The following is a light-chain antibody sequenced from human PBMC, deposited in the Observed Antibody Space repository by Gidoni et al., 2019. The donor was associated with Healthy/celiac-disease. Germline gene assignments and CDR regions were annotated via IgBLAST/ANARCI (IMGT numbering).Light chain of an antibody. CDR3: SSYAGSKLWGV. CDR1: SSAVGGYNY. V-gene: IGLV2-8*01. Sequence: QSALTQPPSASGSPVQSVTISCTGTSSAVGGYNYVSWYQQHPGKAPKLMIYEVSKRPSGVPDRFSGSKSGNTASLTVSGLQAEDEADYYCSSYAGSKLWGVFGGGTKLTVL. CDR2: EVS. J-gene: IGLJ2*01.